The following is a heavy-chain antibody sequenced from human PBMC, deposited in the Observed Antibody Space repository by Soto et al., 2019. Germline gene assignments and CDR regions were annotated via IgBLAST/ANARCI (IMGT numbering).Heavy chain of an antibody. Sequence: SLTCAVYGGSFSGYYWSWIRQPPGKGLEWIGEINHSGSTNYNPSLKSRVTISVDTSKNQFSLKLSSVTAADTAVYYCARNRINYYGMDVWGQGTTVTVSS. CDR1: GGSFSGYY. CDR2: INHSGST. V-gene: IGHV4-34*01. CDR3: ARNRINYYGMDV. D-gene: IGHD2-15*01. J-gene: IGHJ6*02.